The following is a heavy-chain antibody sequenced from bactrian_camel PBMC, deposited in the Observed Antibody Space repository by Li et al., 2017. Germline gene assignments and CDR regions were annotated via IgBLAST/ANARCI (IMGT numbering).Heavy chain of an antibody. Sequence: VQLVESGGGSVQPGGSLRLSCAASGFTFSSYWMYWVRQAPGKGLEWVSSVGDGGTTYYIGSVKGRFTGSRDNAKNTLNLELNSLEIQDTATYYCARQRTNGGSRYFDVWGQGTQVTVS. CDR1: GFTFSSYW. CDR2: VGDGGTT. J-gene: IGHJ6*01. CDR3: ARQRTNGGSRYFDV. V-gene: IGHV3S1*01. D-gene: IGHD6*01.